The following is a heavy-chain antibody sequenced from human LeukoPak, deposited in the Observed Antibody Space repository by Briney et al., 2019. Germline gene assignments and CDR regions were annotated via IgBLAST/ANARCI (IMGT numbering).Heavy chain of an antibody. J-gene: IGHJ3*02. D-gene: IGHD3-3*01. CDR2: IYHSGST. CDR3: ARGKKGHDFWSGKAQFGGAFDI. CDR1: GYIITSGYY. Sequence: SETLSLTCAVSGYIITSGYYWGWIRQPPGKGLEWIGSIYHSGSTYYNPSLKTRVTISVDTSKNQFSLKLSSVTAADTAVYYCARGKKGHDFWSGKAQFGGAFDIWGQGTMVTVSS. V-gene: IGHV4-38-2*01.